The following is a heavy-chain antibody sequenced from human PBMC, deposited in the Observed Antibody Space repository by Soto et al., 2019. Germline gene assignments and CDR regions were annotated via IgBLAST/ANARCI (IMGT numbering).Heavy chain of an antibody. CDR1: GGSISSGGYS. CDR3: ARSYYGSGSYDY. D-gene: IGHD3-10*01. Sequence: QLQLQESGSGLVKPSQTLSLTCAVSGGSISSGGYSWSWIRQPPGKGLEWIGYIYHSGSTYYNPSLKSRAXLXVXXSKNQFSLKLSSVTAADTAVYYCARSYYGSGSYDYWGQGTLVTVSS. CDR2: IYHSGST. J-gene: IGHJ4*02. V-gene: IGHV4-30-2*01.